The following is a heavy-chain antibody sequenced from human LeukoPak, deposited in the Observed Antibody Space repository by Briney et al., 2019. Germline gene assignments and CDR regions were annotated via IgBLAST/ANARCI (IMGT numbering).Heavy chain of an antibody. CDR3: ARGGYNIWEYYFGY. Sequence: PSQTLSLTCTVSGGSISSNYYWSWIRQPPGKGLEWIGYIDYSGNTNYNPSLKSRVTISVDTSKKQFSLKLSSVTAADTAVYYCARGGYNIWEYYFGYWGQGTLVTVSS. CDR1: GGSISSNYY. CDR2: IDYSGNT. D-gene: IGHD5-24*01. V-gene: IGHV4-59*01. J-gene: IGHJ4*02.